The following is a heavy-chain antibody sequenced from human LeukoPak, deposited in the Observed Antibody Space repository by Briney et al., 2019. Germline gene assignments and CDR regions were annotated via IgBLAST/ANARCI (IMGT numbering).Heavy chain of an antibody. J-gene: IGHJ4*02. CDR3: ARGTAVADRTFDS. Sequence: GGSLRLSCAASGFTFSSYSMNWVRQAPGKGLEWVSYINYNSGTIYYADSVKGRFTISRDNAKNSLYPQMNSLRAEDTAVYYCARGTAVADRTFDSWGQGTLVTVSS. D-gene: IGHD6-19*01. V-gene: IGHV3-48*01. CDR2: INYNSGTI. CDR1: GFTFSSYS.